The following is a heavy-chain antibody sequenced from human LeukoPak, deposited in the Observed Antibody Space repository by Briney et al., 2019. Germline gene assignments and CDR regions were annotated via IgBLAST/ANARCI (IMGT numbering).Heavy chain of an antibody. CDR2: IYYSGST. CDR1: GGSISSSSYY. CDR3: TSSSGWTGDFQH. V-gene: IGHV4-39*01. Sequence: SETLSLTCTVSGGSISSSSYYWGWIRQPPGKGLEWIGSIYYSGSTYYNPSLKSRVTISVDTSKNQFSLKLSSVTAADTAVYYCTSSSGWTGDFQHCGQGTLVTVSS. D-gene: IGHD6-19*01. J-gene: IGHJ1*01.